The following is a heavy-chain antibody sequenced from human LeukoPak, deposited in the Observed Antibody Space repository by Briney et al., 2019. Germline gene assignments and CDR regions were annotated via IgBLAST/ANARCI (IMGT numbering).Heavy chain of an antibody. CDR3: TRDLTISGPIGI. V-gene: IGHV1-2*06. CDR1: GYTFTGYA. CDR2: LDPNSGGT. Sequence: GASVKVSCKASGYTFTGYAMLWVRQAPGEGLEWVGRLDPNSGGTNYAQDFQGRVTITRDTSINTAYMELSRLRSDDTAKYYCTRDLTISGPIGIWGQGTLVTVSS. D-gene: IGHD3-9*01. J-gene: IGHJ4*02.